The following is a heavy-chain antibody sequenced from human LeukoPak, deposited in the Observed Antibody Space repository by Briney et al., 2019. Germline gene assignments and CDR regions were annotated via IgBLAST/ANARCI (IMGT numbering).Heavy chain of an antibody. J-gene: IGHJ4*01. Sequence: GASVKVSCKASGYTFTAYYIHWVRQAPGQGLEWIGWINTISGGTNYAQKFQGRVTMTRDTSISTAYMESSRLTSDDTAVYYCARGREVAGTVGYWGHGTLVTVSS. CDR3: ARGREVAGTVGY. D-gene: IGHD6-19*01. V-gene: IGHV1-2*02. CDR1: GYTFTAYY. CDR2: INTISGGT.